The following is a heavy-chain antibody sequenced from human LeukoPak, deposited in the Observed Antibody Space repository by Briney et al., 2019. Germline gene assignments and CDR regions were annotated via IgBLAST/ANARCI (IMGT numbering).Heavy chain of an antibody. D-gene: IGHD1-26*01. CDR1: GGSISSSSYY. J-gene: IGHJ4*02. CDR2: IYYSGST. CDR3: ARWSGSYSYFDY. Sequence: SETLSLTCTVSGGSISSSSYYWSWIRQPPGKGLEWIGYIYYSGSTYYNPSLKSRVTISVDTSKNQFSLKLSSVTAADTAVYYCARWSGSYSYFDYWGQGTLVTVSS. V-gene: IGHV4-30-4*08.